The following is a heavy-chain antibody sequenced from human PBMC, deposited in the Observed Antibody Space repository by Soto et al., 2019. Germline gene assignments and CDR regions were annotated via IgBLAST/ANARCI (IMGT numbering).Heavy chain of an antibody. CDR1: GGSISSSSYY. CDR3: ARQGYDFWSGYYIDYYYYGMDV. V-gene: IGHV4-39*01. J-gene: IGHJ6*02. D-gene: IGHD3-3*01. Sequence: KPSETLSLTCTVSGGSISSSSYYWGWIRQPPGKGLEWIGSIYYSGSTYYNPSLKSRVTISVDTSKNQFSLKLSSVTAADTAVYYCARQGYDFWSGYYIDYYYYGMDVWGQGTTVTVSS. CDR2: IYYSGST.